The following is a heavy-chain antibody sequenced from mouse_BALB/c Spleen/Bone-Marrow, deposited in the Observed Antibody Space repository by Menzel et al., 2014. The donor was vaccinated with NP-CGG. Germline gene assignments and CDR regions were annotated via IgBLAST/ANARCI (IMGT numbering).Heavy chain of an antibody. V-gene: IGHV7-3*02. CDR2: IRNKAYGYTT. CDR3: ARFPMDY. CDR1: GFTFTDYY. Sequence: VQLKESGGGLVQPGGSLRLSCTTSGFTFTDYYMSWVRQPPGKALEWLAFIRNKAYGYTTEYSASVRGRFTISRDNSQSILYLQMNTLRAEDSATYYCARFPMDYWGQGPSVTVSS. J-gene: IGHJ4*01.